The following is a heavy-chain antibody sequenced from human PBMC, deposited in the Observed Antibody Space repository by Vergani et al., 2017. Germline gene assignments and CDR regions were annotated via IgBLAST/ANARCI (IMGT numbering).Heavy chain of an antibody. CDR1: GFTFSSYG. CDR3: ARDEGQDFWSGHDAFDI. CDR2: IWYDGSNK. V-gene: IGHV3-33*01. D-gene: IGHD3-3*01. J-gene: IGHJ3*02. Sequence: VQLLESGGGLEQPGGSLRLSCAASGFTFSSYGMHWVRQAPGKGLEWVAVIWYDGSNKYYADSVKGRFTISRDNSKNTLYLQMNSLRAEDTAVYYCARDEGQDFWSGHDAFDIWGQGTMVTVSS.